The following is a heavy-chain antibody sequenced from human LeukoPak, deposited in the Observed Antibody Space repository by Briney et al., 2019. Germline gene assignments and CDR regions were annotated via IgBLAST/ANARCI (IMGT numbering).Heavy chain of an antibody. CDR2: IYYSGST. J-gene: IGHJ3*02. V-gene: IGHV4-59*08. CDR1: GGSISSYY. D-gene: IGHD1-26*01. Sequence: SETLSLTCTVSGGSISSYYWSWIRQPPGKGLEWIGYIYYSGSTNYNPSLKSRVTISVDTSKNQFSLKLSSVTAADTAVYYCARHDNSGDAFEIWGQGTMVTVSS. CDR3: ARHDNSGDAFEI.